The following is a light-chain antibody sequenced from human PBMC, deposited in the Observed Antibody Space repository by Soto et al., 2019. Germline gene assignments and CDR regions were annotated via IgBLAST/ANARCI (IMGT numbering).Light chain of an antibody. Sequence: TLLTQSPATLSLSPGDTATLSCRASQSVSTSLSWYQQKPGQAPRLLIYDASNRVTGIPARFSGSGSGTDFTLTITNLEPDDIAVYYCQQRSEWPRGLTFGGGTKVELK. CDR2: DAS. CDR3: QQRSEWPRGLT. CDR1: QSVSTS. J-gene: IGKJ4*01. V-gene: IGKV3-11*01.